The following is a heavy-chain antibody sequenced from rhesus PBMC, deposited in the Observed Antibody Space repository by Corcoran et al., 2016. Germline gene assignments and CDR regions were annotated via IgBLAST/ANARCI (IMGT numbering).Heavy chain of an antibody. CDR1: GYTFTDYD. Sequence: QVQLVQSGAEVKKPGSSVKVSCKASGYTFTDYDMHWGRTAPGQGVAWLGEINPKTGGTNYAQKFQGRVTMTRDTSTSTAYMELSSLRSEDTAVYYCARFYGNYGLDSWGQGVVVTVSS. J-gene: IGHJ6*01. CDR3: ARFYGNYGLDS. D-gene: IGHD4-29*01. CDR2: INPKTGGT. V-gene: IGHV1-138*01.